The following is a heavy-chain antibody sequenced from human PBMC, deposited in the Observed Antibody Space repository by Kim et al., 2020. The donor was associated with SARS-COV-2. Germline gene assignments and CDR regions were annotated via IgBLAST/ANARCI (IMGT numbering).Heavy chain of an antibody. Sequence: SPSFQGQLTISADKSISTAYLQWSSLKVSDTAMYYCARPGDTYGPHLFDYWGQGTLVTVSS. D-gene: IGHD5-18*01. CDR3: ARPGDTYGPHLFDY. V-gene: IGHV5-51*01. J-gene: IGHJ4*02.